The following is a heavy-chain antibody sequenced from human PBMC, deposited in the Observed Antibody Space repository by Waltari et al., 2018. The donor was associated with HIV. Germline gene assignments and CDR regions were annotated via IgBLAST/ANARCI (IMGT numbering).Heavy chain of an antibody. CDR2: IYSGGST. CDR1: GFTVSSNY. CDR3: ARPSWVPAATYYYYGMDV. V-gene: IGHV3-66*02. Sequence: EVQLVESGGGLVQPGGSLRLSCAASGFTVSSNYMSWVRQAPGKGLEWVSVIYSGGSTYYADSGKGRFTISRDNSKNTLYLQMNSLRAEDTAVYYCARPSWVPAATYYYYGMDVWGQGTTVTVSS. D-gene: IGHD2-2*01. J-gene: IGHJ6*02.